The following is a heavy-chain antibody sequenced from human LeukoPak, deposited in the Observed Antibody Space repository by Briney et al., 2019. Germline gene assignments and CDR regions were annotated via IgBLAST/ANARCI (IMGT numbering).Heavy chain of an antibody. CDR2: IWQGGSEK. V-gene: IGHV3-7*01. Sequence: GGSLRLSCAASGFTFSSYSMNWVRQAPGKGLEWVANIWQGGSEKYYVDSVKGRFTVSRDNAKNSLYLQMNSLRAEDTAVYYCARERVVGAKSAFDIWGQGTMVAVPS. CDR3: ARERVVGAKSAFDI. J-gene: IGHJ3*02. D-gene: IGHD1-26*01. CDR1: GFTFSSYS.